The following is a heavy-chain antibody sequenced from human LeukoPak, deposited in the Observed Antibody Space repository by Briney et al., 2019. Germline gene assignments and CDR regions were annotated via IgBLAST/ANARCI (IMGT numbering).Heavy chain of an antibody. CDR3: AGAVPPYGDYPGTFDH. CDR2: IYHSGST. J-gene: IGHJ4*02. Sequence: PSETLSLTCAVSGGSISGGGYSWSWIRQPPGKGLEWIGFIYHSGSTNYNPSLKSRVTISVDRSKNQLSLKLSSVTAADTAVYSCAGAVPPYGDYPGTFDHWAREPWSPSPQ. V-gene: IGHV4-30-2*01. CDR1: GGSISGGGYS. D-gene: IGHD4-17*01.